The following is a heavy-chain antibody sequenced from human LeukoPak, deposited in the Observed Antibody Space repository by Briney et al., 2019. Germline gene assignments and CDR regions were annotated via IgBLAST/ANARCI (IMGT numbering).Heavy chain of an antibody. V-gene: IGHV4-59*05. J-gene: IGHJ4*02. Sequence: SETLSLTCTVSGGSISSYYWSWIRRPPGKGLEWIGSIYYSGSTYYNPSLKSRVTISVDTSKNQFSLKLSSVTAADTAVYYCARHRGPVRHFDYWGQGTLVTVSS. D-gene: IGHD3-16*01. CDR1: GGSISSYY. CDR3: ARHRGPVRHFDY. CDR2: IYYSGST.